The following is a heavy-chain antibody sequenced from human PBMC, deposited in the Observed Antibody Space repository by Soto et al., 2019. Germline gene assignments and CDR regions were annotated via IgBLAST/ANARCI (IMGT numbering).Heavy chain of an antibody. Sequence: PSETLSLTCTVSGGSISSYYWSLIRQPPGKGLEWIGYIYYSGSTNYNPSLKSRVTISVDTSKNQFSLKLSSVTAADTAVYYCASLLGYCSGGSCYSGDLDVWGKGTTVTVSS. D-gene: IGHD2-15*01. CDR1: GGSISSYY. CDR3: ASLLGYCSGGSCYSGDLDV. V-gene: IGHV4-59*01. CDR2: IYYSGST. J-gene: IGHJ6*04.